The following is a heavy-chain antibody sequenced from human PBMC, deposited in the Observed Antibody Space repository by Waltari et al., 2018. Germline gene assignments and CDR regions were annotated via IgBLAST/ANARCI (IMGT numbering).Heavy chain of an antibody. J-gene: IGHJ5*02. CDR3: AKDTTTIPTSRLDP. CDR1: GFTFSSYA. D-gene: IGHD3-9*01. CDR2: ISGSGGST. V-gene: IGHV3-23*01. Sequence: RLSCAASGFTFSSYAMSWVRQAPGKGLEWVSSISGSGGSTYYADSVKGRFTISRDNSKNTLNLEMNRLRAEDTAIYYCAKDTTTIPTSRLDPWGQGTLVTVSS.